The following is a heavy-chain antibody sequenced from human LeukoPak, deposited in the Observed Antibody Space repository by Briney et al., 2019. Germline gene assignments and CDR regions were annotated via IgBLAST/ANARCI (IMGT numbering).Heavy chain of an antibody. V-gene: IGHV1-8*01. Sequence: ASVKVSCKASGYTFTSYDINWVRQATGQGLEWMGWMNPNSGKTGYAQKFQGRVTMTRNTSISTAYMELSSLRSEGTAVYYCARGTGDKRSLNDYWGQGTLVTVSS. J-gene: IGHJ4*02. D-gene: IGHD7-27*01. CDR2: MNPNSGKT. CDR3: ARGTGDKRSLNDY. CDR1: GYTFTSYD.